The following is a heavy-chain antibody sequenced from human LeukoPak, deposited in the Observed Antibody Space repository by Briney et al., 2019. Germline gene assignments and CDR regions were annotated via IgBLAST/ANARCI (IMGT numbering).Heavy chain of an antibody. CDR2: IKRDGSEK. D-gene: IGHD2-15*01. CDR3: AREGSGESPTYDY. J-gene: IGHJ4*02. Sequence: GGSLRLSCAASGFTFSSYWMSWVRQAPGKGLEWVANIKRDGSEKYYVDSVKGRFTISRDNAKNSLYLQMNSLRAEDTAVYYCAREGSGESPTYDYWGQGTLVTVSS. V-gene: IGHV3-7*01. CDR1: GFTFSSYW.